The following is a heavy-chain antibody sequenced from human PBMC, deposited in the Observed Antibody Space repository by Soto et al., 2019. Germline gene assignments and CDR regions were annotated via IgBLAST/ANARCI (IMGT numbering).Heavy chain of an antibody. V-gene: IGHV3-13*01. CDR2: IGTAGDT. D-gene: IGHD2-15*01. CDR1: GFTFSSYD. CDR3: ARQTPCSGGSCPHYYYYYYGMDV. Sequence: GGSLRLSCAASGFTFSSYDMHWVRQATGKGLEWVSAIGTAGDTYYPGSVKGRFTISRENAKNSLYLQMNSLRAEDTAVYYCARQTPCSGGSCPHYYYYYYGMDVWGQGTTVTVSS. J-gene: IGHJ6*02.